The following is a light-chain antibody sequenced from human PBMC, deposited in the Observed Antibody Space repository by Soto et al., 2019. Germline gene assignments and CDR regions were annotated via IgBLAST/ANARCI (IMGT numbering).Light chain of an antibody. Sequence: PGERATLSCRASQSFRGLLAWYQQKPGQAPRLLIYDAYNRATGIPPRFSGSGSGTEFTLTISSLQPDDFATYYCQQYNSYSFGQGTKVDI. CDR1: QSFRGL. CDR2: DAY. V-gene: IGKV3D-15*01. J-gene: IGKJ1*01. CDR3: QQYNSYS.